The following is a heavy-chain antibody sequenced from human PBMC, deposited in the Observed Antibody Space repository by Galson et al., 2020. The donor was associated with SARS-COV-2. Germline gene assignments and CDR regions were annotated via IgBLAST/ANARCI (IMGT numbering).Heavy chain of an antibody. D-gene: IGHD6-19*01. J-gene: IGHJ5*02. V-gene: IGHV1-24*01. CDR3: ATWRYSSGWSLNGFDP. CDR1: GYTLTELS. CDR2: FDPEDGET. Sequence: ASVKVSCKVSGYTLTELSMHWVRQAPGKGLEWMGGFDPEDGETIYAQKFQGRVTMTEDTSTDTAYMELSSLRSEDTAVYYCATWRYSSGWSLNGFDPGGQGPRVTVPS.